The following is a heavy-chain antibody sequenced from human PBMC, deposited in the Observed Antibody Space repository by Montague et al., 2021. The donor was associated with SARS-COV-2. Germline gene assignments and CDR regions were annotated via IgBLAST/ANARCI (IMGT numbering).Heavy chain of an antibody. V-gene: IGHV3-53*01. CDR1: GFTVSSNY. Sequence: SLRLSCAASGFTVSSNYMSWVRQAPGKGLEWVSVIYSGGSTYYAXPVKGRFTISRDNSKNTLYLQMNSLRAEDTAVYYCARGEQQQLNFYYYYYYGMDVWGQGTTVTVSS. D-gene: IGHD6-13*01. J-gene: IGHJ6*02. CDR2: IYSGGST. CDR3: ARGEQQQLNFYYYYYYGMDV.